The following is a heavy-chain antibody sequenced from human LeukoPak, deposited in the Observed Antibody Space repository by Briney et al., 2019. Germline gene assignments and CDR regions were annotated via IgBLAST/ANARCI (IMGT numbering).Heavy chain of an antibody. V-gene: IGHV1-69*06. D-gene: IGHD3-10*01. CDR1: GGTFISYA. CDR2: IIPIFGTA. CDR3: ARDNLGGTYGSGSYLVGRFYGMDV. Sequence: SVKVSCKASGGTFISYAISWVRQAPGQGLEWMGGIIPIFGTANYAQKFQGRVTITADKSTSTAYMELSSLRSEDTAVYYCARDNLGGTYGSGSYLVGRFYGMDVWGKGTTVTVSS. J-gene: IGHJ6*04.